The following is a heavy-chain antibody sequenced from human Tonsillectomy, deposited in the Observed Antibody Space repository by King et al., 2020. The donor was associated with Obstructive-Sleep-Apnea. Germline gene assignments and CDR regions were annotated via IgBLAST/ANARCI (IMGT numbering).Heavy chain of an antibody. V-gene: IGHV1-18*04. J-gene: IGHJ4*02. Sequence: QLVQSGAEVKKPGSSVKVSCKASGYTFTSYGFSWVRQAPGQGPEWIGWISAHNGNTNYAQTLQGRLTLTTDTSTSTAYMDLRSLRSDDTAIYYCARGRERAHKPIYGSSGPWDYWGQGTLVTVSS. D-gene: IGHD3-22*01. CDR3: ARGRERAHKPIYGSSGPWDY. CDR1: GYTFTSYG. CDR2: ISAHNGNT.